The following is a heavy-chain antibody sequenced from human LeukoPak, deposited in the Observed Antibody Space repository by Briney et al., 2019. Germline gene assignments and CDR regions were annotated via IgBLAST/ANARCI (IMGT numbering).Heavy chain of an antibody. CDR3: AKGRIQLWALFDY. J-gene: IGHJ4*02. V-gene: IGHV3-23*01. D-gene: IGHD5-18*01. Sequence: GGSLRLSCAASAFTFSSYAMSWVRQAPGKGLEWVSAISGSGGSTYYADSVKGRFTISRDNYKNTLYLQMNSLRAEDTAVYYCAKGRIQLWALFDYWGQGTLVTVSS. CDR2: ISGSGGST. CDR1: AFTFSSYA.